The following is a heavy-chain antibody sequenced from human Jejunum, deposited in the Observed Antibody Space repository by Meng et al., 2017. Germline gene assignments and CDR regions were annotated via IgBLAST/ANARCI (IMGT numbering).Heavy chain of an antibody. CDR1: GDSVSSNSAG. D-gene: IGHD1-26*01. CDR3: AGGGLVRSTRGYFDY. V-gene: IGHV6-1*01. J-gene: IGHJ4*02. Sequence: QIQLQQSGPGLVKPSQTLPLTGSISGDSVSSNSAGWNWIRQSPSRGLEWLGRTYYRSKWYIDYAVSVKRRITINPDTSKNQFSLHLNSVTPEDTAVYYCAGGGLVRSTRGYFDYWGQGTLVTVSS. CDR2: TYYRSKWYI.